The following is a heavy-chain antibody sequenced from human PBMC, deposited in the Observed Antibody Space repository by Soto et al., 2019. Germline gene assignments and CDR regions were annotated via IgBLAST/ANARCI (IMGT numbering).Heavy chain of an antibody. CDR2: AHHTKGA. CDR1: DKSISKDIW. J-gene: IGHJ4*02. CDR3: ARAGFWNLDS. Sequence: QVLLQEPGPGVVKPSGTLSLTCVVSDKSISKDIWWNWVRQPPGQGLEWIGEAHHTKGALYNPALRSRVTVSADLFNSKIFLEVHSLGAADTVVYYCARAGFWNLDSWGQGTPVTVSS. D-gene: IGHD1-1*01. V-gene: IGHV4-4*02.